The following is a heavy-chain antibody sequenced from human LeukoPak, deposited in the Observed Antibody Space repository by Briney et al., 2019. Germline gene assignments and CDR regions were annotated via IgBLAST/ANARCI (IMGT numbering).Heavy chain of an antibody. CDR2: IGTAGDT. CDR1: GFTFSSYD. J-gene: IGHJ4*02. CDR3: AKDPDCTSGVCYTFFDY. V-gene: IGHV3-13*01. Sequence: GGSLRLSCAASGFTFSSYDMHWVRHATGKGLEWVSAIGTAGDTYYPGSAKGRFTISRENAKNSLYLQMNSLRAGDTAVYYCAKDPDCTSGVCYTFFDYWGQGTLVTVSS. D-gene: IGHD2-8*01.